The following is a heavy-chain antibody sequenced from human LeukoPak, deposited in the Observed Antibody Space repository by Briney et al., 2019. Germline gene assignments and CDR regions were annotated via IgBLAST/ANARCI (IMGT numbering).Heavy chain of an antibody. CDR3: ARDSHFDIVVVPAAMRGGWFDP. Sequence: KPSETLSLTCTVSGGSISSYYWSWIRQPAGKGLEWIGRIYTSGSTNYNPSLKSRVTMSVDTSKNQFSLKLSSVTAADTAVYYCARDSHFDIVVVPAAMRGGWFDPWGQGTLVTVSS. CDR2: IYTSGST. V-gene: IGHV4-4*07. D-gene: IGHD2-2*01. J-gene: IGHJ5*02. CDR1: GGSISSYY.